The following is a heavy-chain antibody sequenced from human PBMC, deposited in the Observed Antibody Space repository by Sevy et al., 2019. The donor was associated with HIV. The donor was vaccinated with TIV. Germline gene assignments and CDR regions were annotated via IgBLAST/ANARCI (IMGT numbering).Heavy chain of an antibody. D-gene: IGHD3-3*01. V-gene: IGHV4-31*03. CDR1: GGSISSGGYY. CDR3: ARVVGYDFWSGYYPYYFDY. J-gene: IGHJ4*02. CDR2: IYYSGGT. Sequence: SETLSLTCTVSGGSISSGGYYWSWIRQHPGKGLEWIGYIYYSGGTYYNPSLKSRVTISVDTSKNQFSLKLSSVTAADTAVYYCARVVGYDFWSGYYPYYFDYWGQGTLVTVSS.